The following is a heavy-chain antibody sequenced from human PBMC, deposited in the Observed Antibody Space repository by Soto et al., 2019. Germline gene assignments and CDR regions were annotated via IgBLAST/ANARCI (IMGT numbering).Heavy chain of an antibody. J-gene: IGHJ6*03. V-gene: IGHV1-46*03. Sequence: QVQLVQSGAEVKKPGASVKVSSKASGYTFTSYYMHWLRQAPGQGLECMGIINPSGGSTSYAQKFQGRVTMTRDTSTSTVYMELSSLRSEDTAVDYCARDVAARPYFYYYMDVWGKGTTVTVSS. D-gene: IGHD6-6*01. CDR1: GYTFTSYY. CDR2: INPSGGST. CDR3: ARDVAARPYFYYYMDV.